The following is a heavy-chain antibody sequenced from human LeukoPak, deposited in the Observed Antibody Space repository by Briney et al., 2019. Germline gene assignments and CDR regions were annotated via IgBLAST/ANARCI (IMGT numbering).Heavy chain of an antibody. J-gene: IGHJ4*02. CDR1: GYTFTGYY. Sequence: ASVKVSCKASGYTFTGYYMHWVRQAPGLGLEWMGWINPNSGGTNYAQKFQGRVTMTRDTSISTAYMELSRLRSDDTAVYYCAREVELLYGGIDFDYWGQGTLVTVSS. V-gene: IGHV1-2*02. D-gene: IGHD2-2*02. CDR2: INPNSGGT. CDR3: AREVELLYGGIDFDY.